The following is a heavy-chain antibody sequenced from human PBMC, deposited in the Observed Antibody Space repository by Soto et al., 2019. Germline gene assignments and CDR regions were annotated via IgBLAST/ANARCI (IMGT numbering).Heavy chain of an antibody. Sequence: VSGGSIRSGYYNCSRIRQPAGDGLEWIGNIYYCGNTYYNPSLESRLIIAIDPSKNQFSLKVGSVTAAATAVYYCASAALYVMDGWGQVHTIT. CDR1: GGSIRSGYYN. CDR3: ASAALYVMDG. CDR2: IYYCGNT. J-gene: IGHJ6*02. D-gene: IGHD2-2*02. V-gene: IGHV4-30-4*01.